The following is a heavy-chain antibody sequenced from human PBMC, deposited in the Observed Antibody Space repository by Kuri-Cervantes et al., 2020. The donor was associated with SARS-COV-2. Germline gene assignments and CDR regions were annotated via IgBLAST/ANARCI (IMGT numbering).Heavy chain of an antibody. CDR1: GGSISSYY. CDR3: ARAGEWLFGDAFDI. D-gene: IGHD3-3*01. Sequence: ESLKISCTVSGGSISSYYWSWIRQPPGKGLEWIGYIYYSGSTNYNPSLKSRVTISVDTSKNQFSLKLSSVTAADTAAYYCARAGEWLFGDAFDIWGQGTMVTVSS. V-gene: IGHV4-59*01. J-gene: IGHJ3*02. CDR2: IYYSGST.